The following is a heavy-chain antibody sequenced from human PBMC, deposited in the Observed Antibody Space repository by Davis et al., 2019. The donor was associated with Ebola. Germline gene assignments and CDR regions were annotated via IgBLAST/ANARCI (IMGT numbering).Heavy chain of an antibody. CDR3: ARGDIVVVPAAIGYYYYYGMDV. CDR1: GYTFTSYY. CDR2: INPSGGST. J-gene: IGHJ6*02. V-gene: IGHV1-46*01. D-gene: IGHD2-2*01. Sequence: ASVKVSCKASGYTFTSYYMHWVRQAPGQGLEWMGIINPSGGSTSYAQKFQGRVTITADESTSTAYMELSSLRSEDTAVYYCARGDIVVVPAAIGYYYYYGMDVWGQGTTVTVSS.